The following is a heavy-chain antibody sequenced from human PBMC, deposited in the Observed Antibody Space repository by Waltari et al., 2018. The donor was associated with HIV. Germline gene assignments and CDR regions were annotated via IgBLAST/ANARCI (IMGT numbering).Heavy chain of an antibody. Sequence: EVQVLESGGALVQPGGSLRLSCAASGFTFSNYGMSWVSQAPGKGLELLSTISGSGGSTDYAESVKGRFTVSRDNTKNTLYLQMNALRAEDTAIYFCVKEHQYSHSWYSYYGMDVWGQGTTVTVSS. CDR3: VKEHQYSHSWYSYYGMDV. CDR2: ISGSGGST. D-gene: IGHD6-13*01. CDR1: GFTFSNYG. J-gene: IGHJ6*02. V-gene: IGHV3-23*01.